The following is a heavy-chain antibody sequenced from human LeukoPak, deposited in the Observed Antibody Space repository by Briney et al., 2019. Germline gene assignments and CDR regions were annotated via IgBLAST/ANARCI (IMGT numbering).Heavy chain of an antibody. CDR3: ARDDYMDV. J-gene: IGHJ6*03. V-gene: IGHV3-74*01. CDR2: INTDGSIT. CDR1: GFTFSSYW. Sequence: GGSLRLSCAASGFTFSSYWMHWVRQAPGKGLVWVSRINTDGSITNYADSVKGRFTISRDNAKNTLSRDNAKNTLYLQMNSLRAEDTAVYYCARDDYMDVWGKGTTATVSS.